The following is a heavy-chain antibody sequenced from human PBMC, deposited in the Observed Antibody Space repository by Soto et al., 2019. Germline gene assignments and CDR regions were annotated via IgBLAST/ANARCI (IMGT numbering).Heavy chain of an antibody. CDR1: GGSISSYY. CDR3: ARDGRYSGYEDAFDI. D-gene: IGHD5-12*01. Sequence: SETLSLTCTVSGGSISSYYWSWIRQPPGKGLEWIGYIYHSGSTNYNPSLKSRVTISVDTSKNQFSLKLSSVTAADTAVYYCARDGRYSGYEDAFDIWGQGTMVTVSS. J-gene: IGHJ3*02. CDR2: IYHSGST. V-gene: IGHV4-59*01.